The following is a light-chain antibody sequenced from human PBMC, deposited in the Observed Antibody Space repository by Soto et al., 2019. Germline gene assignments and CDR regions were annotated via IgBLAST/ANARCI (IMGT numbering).Light chain of an antibody. J-gene: IGKJ2*01. V-gene: IGKV2-24*01. CDR1: QNLAHSDGNTY. Sequence: DIVMTQTPLSSPVIVGQPASISCKSSQNLAHSDGNTYLSWFHQRLGQPPRLLIYKISIRFSGVPDRFSGSGAGTDFTLNISTVEAEDVGAYYCVQSSHVPHTFGQGTKLESK. CDR2: KIS. CDR3: VQSSHVPHT.